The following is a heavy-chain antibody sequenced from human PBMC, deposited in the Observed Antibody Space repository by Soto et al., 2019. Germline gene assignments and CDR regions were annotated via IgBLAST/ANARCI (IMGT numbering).Heavy chain of an antibody. J-gene: IGHJ6*02. CDR2: FDPEDGET. CDR1: GYTLTELS. CDR3: ATDIPGNQVAVVDSYYFYGLDV. D-gene: IGHD2-15*01. Sequence: EASVKVSCKVSGYTLTELSIHWVRQAPGKGLEWMGGFDPEDGETIYAQKFQGRVTMTEDTSTDTAYMELSSLRSEDTAVYYCATDIPGNQVAVVDSYYFYGLDVWGQGATVTVSS. V-gene: IGHV1-24*01.